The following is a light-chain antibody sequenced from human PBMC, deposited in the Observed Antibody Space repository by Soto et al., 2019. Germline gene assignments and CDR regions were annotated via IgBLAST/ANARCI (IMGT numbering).Light chain of an antibody. CDR2: EVN. CDR3: QVWHRDDHHYV. J-gene: IGLJ1*01. CDR1: SSDVGGYNY. V-gene: IGLV2-8*01. Sequence: QSALTQPPSASGSPGQSVAISCTGTSSDVGGYNYVSWYQQHPGKAPKLMIYEVNNRRSGVRDRCSGSKYGNTASLTVSGLQAEDEADSSCQVWHRDDHHYVFGTGTKVTV.